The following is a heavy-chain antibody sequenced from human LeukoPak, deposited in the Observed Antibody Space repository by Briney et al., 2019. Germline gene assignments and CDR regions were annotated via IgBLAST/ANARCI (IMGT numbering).Heavy chain of an antibody. D-gene: IGHD3-22*01. CDR3: VRDGDTSGYTN. V-gene: IGHV3-7*01. CDR1: GFTFSSYW. Sequence: GGSLRPSCAASGFTFSSYWMHWVRQAPGKGLEWVANIKQDGSEKYYTISRDNAKNSLYLQMNSLRAEDTAVYSCVRDGDTSGYTNWGQGTLVTVSS. CDR2: IKQDGSEK. J-gene: IGHJ4*02.